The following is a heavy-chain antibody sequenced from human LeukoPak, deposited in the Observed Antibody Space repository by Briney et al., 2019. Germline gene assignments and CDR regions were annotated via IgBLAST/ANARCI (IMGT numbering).Heavy chain of an antibody. J-gene: IGHJ4*02. CDR3: ARGGTRGEKPDY. V-gene: IGHV3-21*01. CDR2: ISSSSSYI. CDR1: GFTFSSYS. Sequence: GGSLRLSCAASGFTFSSYSMNWVRQAPGKGLEWVSSISSSSSYIYYADSVKGRFTISRDNAKNSLYLQMNSLRAEDTAVYYCARGGTRGEKPDYWGQGTLVTVSS. D-gene: IGHD3-10*01.